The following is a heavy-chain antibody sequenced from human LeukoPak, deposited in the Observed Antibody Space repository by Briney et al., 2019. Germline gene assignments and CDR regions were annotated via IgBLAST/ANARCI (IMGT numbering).Heavy chain of an antibody. V-gene: IGHV1-8*01. D-gene: IGHD3-22*01. J-gene: IGHJ6*02. CDR3: ARGGKYYYDSSGYRIHYYGMDV. Sequence: ASVKVSCKVSGYTLTELSMHWVRQATGQGLEWMGWMNPNSGNTGYAQKFQGRVTMTRNTSISTAYMELSSLRSEDTAVYYCARGGKYYYDSSGYRIHYYGMDVWGQGTTVTVSS. CDR2: MNPNSGNT. CDR1: GYTLTELS.